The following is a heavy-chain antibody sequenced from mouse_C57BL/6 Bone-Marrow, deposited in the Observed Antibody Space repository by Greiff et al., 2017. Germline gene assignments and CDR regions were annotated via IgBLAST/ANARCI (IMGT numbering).Heavy chain of an antibody. CDR3: ARHRGGSSYWYFDV. CDR1: GFTFSDYG. J-gene: IGHJ1*03. V-gene: IGHV5-15*01. Sequence: EVQLQESGGGLVQPGGSLKLSCAASGFTFSDYGMAWVRQAPRKGPEWVAFISNLAYSIYYADTVTGRFTISRENAKNTLYLEMSSLRSEDTAMYYCARHRGGSSYWYFDVWGTGTTVTVSS. D-gene: IGHD1-1*01. CDR2: ISNLAYSI.